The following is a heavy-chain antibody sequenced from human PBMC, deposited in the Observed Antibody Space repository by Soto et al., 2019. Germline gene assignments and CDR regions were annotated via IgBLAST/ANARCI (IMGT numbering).Heavy chain of an antibody. V-gene: IGHV1-58*01. CDR3: AALRPSKYSSGWYAGGMDV. J-gene: IGHJ6*02. CDR1: GFTFTSSA. Sequence: SVKVSCKASGFTFTSSAVQWVRQARGQRLEWIGWIVVGSGNTNYAQKFQERVTITRDMSTSTAYMELSSLRSEDTAVYYCAALRPSKYSSGWYAGGMDVWGQGATVTVSS. CDR2: IVVGSGNT. D-gene: IGHD6-19*01.